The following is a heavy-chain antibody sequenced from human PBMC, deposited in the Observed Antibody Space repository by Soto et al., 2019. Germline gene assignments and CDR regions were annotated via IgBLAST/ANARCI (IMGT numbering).Heavy chain of an antibody. CDR1: GYTFTSYD. CDR3: ARRGGYDRNYYYYYYMDV. D-gene: IGHD5-12*01. J-gene: IGHJ6*03. Sequence: ASVKVSCKASGYTFTSYDINWVRQATGQGLEWMGWMNPNSGNTGYAQKFQGRVTMTRNTSISTAYMELSSLRSEDTAVYYCARRGGYDRNYYYYYYMDVWGKGTTVTSP. CDR2: MNPNSGNT. V-gene: IGHV1-8*01.